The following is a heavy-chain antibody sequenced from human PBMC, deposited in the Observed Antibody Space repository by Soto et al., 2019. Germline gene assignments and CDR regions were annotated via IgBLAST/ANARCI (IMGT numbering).Heavy chain of an antibody. V-gene: IGHV6-1*01. J-gene: IGHJ6*02. D-gene: IGHD3-3*01. CDR1: GDSVSSNSAA. CDR3: ARASNLFPIFGVVNLLGSTGNYYYYGMDV. CDR2: TYYRSKWYN. Sequence: KQSQTLSLTCAISGDSVSSNSAAWNWIRQSPSRGLEWLGRTYYRSKWYNDYAVSVKSRITINPDTSKNQFSLQLNSVTPEDTAVYYCARASNLFPIFGVVNLLGSTGNYYYYGMDVWGQGTTVTVSS.